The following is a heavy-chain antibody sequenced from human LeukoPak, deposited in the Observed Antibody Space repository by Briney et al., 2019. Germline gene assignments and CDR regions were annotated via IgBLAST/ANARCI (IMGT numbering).Heavy chain of an antibody. CDR3: ARGGSKELSSWFDP. J-gene: IGHJ5*02. CDR1: GFTFSSYA. CDR2: ISYDGSNK. Sequence: GRSLRLSCAASGFTFSSYAMHWVRQAPGKGLEWVAVISYDGSNKYYAGSVKGRFTISRDNSKNTLYLQMNSLRAEDTAVYYCARGGSKELSSWFDPWGQGTLVTVSS. V-gene: IGHV3-30*04. D-gene: IGHD2/OR15-2a*01.